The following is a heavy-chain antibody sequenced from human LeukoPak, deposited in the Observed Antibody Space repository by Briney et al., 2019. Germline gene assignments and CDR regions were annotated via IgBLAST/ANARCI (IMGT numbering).Heavy chain of an antibody. Sequence: SETLSLTCAVYSGSFSAYYWSWIRQPPGKGLEWIGEINHSGSTNYNPSLKSRVTISVDTSKNQFSLKLSSVTAADTAVYYCARGGAHYGDFYFDYWGQGTLVTVSS. V-gene: IGHV4-34*01. CDR2: INHSGST. CDR3: ARGGAHYGDFYFDY. CDR1: SGSFSAYY. J-gene: IGHJ4*02. D-gene: IGHD4-17*01.